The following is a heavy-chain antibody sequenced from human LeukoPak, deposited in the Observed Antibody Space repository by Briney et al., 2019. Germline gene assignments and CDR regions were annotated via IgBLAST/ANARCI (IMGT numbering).Heavy chain of an antibody. D-gene: IGHD6-13*01. CDR3: ARQVYSPAGCSSSWYDYYYMDV. CDR2: VHYSGSS. V-gene: IGHV4-59*08. CDR1: GDSISSYY. Sequence: SETLSLTCTVSGDSISSYYWSWIRQPPGKGPEWIGYVHYSGSSAYIPSLKSRVTMSVDTSKNQFSLKLSSVTAADTAVYYCARQVYSPAGCSSSWYDYYYMDVWGKGTTVTVSS. J-gene: IGHJ6*03.